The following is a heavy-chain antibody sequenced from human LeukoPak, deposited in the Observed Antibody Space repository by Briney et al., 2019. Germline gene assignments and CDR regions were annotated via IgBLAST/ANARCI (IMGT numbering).Heavy chain of an antibody. CDR2: ISAYNGNT. J-gene: IGHJ4*02. D-gene: IGHD3-22*01. CDR3: ARADSSGYGYYFDY. V-gene: IGHV1-18*01. Sequence: ASVKDSCKASGYTFTSYGINWVRQAPGQGLEWMGWISAYNGNTNYAQKLQGRVTMTTDTSTSTAYMELRSLRSDDTAVYYCARADSSGYGYYFDYWGQGTLVTVSS. CDR1: GYTFTSYG.